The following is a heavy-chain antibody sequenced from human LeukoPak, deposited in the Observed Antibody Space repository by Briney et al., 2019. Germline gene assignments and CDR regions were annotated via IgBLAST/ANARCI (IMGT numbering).Heavy chain of an antibody. CDR2: IYHSGST. V-gene: IGHV4-30-2*01. D-gene: IGHD3-22*01. CDR3: ARGEDSSGYYLDY. Sequence: SQTLSLTCAVSGGSISSGGYSWSWIRQPPGKGLEWIGYIYHSGSTYYNPSLKSRVTISVDRSKNQFSLKLSSVTAADTAVYYCARGEDSSGYYLDYWGREPWSPSPQ. J-gene: IGHJ4*02. CDR1: GGSISSGGYS.